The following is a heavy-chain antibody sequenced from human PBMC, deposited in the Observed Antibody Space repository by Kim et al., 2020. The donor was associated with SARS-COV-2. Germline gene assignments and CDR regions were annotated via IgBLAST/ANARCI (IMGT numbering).Heavy chain of an antibody. D-gene: IGHD6-19*01. V-gene: IGHV1-69*04. CDR2: IIPILGIA. CDR1: GGTFSSYA. J-gene: IGHJ6*02. Sequence: SVKVSCKASGGTFSSYAISWVRQAPGQGLEWMGRIIPILGIANYAQKFQGRVTITADKSTSTAYMELSSLRSEDTAVYYCAREEGPAVAGYYYYGMDVWGQGTTVTVSS. CDR3: AREEGPAVAGYYYYGMDV.